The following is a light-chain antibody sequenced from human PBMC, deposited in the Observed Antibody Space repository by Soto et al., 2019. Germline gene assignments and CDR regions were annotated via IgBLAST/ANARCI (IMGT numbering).Light chain of an antibody. CDR1: QSISNY. J-gene: IGKJ5*01. CDR3: QQSYSTLVT. Sequence: DIQMTQSPSSLSASVGDRVTITCRASQSISNYLNWYQKKPGQAPKLLIYAASSLQSGVPSRFSGSGSGTDFSLTISSLQPEDFATYYCQQSYSTLVTFGQGTRLEIK. CDR2: AAS. V-gene: IGKV1-39*01.